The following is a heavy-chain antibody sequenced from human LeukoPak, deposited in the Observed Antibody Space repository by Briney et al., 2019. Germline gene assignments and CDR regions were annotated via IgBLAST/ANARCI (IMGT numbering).Heavy chain of an antibody. D-gene: IGHD2-2*01. CDR1: GGSFSGYY. J-gene: IGHJ4*02. CDR2: INHSGST. CDR3: AIGGVVVPALFDY. V-gene: IGHV4-34*01. Sequence: PSETLPLTCAVYGGSFSGYYWSWIRQPPGKGLEWIGEINHSGSTNYNPSLKSRVTISVDTSKNQFSLKLSSVTAADTAVYYCAIGGVVVPALFDYWGQGTLVTVSS.